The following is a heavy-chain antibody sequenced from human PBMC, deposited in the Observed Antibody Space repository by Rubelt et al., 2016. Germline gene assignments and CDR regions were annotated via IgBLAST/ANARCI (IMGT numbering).Heavy chain of an antibody. D-gene: IGHD5-18*01. CDR3: ARSKDTAMVTDADWYFDL. CDR2: INAGNGNT. J-gene: IGHJ2*01. V-gene: IGHV1-3*01. CDR1: GYTFTSYA. Sequence: QVQLVQSGAEVKKPGASVKVSCKASGYTFTSYAMHWVRQAPGQRLEWMGWINAGNGNTKYSQNLQGRVTITSDTSASTAYMELSSLRSEDTAVYYCARSKDTAMVTDADWYFDLWGRGTLVTVSS.